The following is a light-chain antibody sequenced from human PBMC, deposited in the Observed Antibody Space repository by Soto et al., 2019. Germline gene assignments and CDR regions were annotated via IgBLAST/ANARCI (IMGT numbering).Light chain of an antibody. CDR3: ETWDSNTRV. CDR2: LEGSGSY. Sequence: QLVLTQSSSASASLGSSVKLTCTLSSGHSSYIIAWHQQQPGKAPRYLMKLEGSGSYNKGSGVPDRFSGSSSGADRYLTISNLQFEDEADYYCETWDSNTRVFGGGTKQTVL. CDR1: SGHSSYI. J-gene: IGLJ3*02. V-gene: IGLV4-60*02.